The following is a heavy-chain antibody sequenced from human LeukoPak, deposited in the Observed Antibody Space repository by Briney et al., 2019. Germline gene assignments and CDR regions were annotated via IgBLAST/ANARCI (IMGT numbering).Heavy chain of an antibody. V-gene: IGHV4-59*08. D-gene: IGHD5-18*01. CDR1: GGSISGNY. Sequence: PSETLSLTCTVSGGSISGNYWSWIRQPPGKGLEWIGYIYYSGSTNYSPSLKSRLTISVDTSKKQFSLKLSSVTAADTAVYYCARQGIQRWLPFDYWGQGTLVTVSS. J-gene: IGHJ4*02. CDR2: IYYSGST. CDR3: ARQGIQRWLPFDY.